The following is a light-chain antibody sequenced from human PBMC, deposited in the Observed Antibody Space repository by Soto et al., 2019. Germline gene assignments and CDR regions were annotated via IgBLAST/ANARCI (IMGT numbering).Light chain of an antibody. Sequence: DIQMTQSPSSLSASVGGRVTLTCRARQGISNYLAWYQKKPGKVPKLLIYAASTLQSGVPSRFSGSGSGTDFTLTISSLQPEDVATYYCQKYNSAPWTFGQGTKVEIK. V-gene: IGKV1-27*01. CDR1: QGISNY. CDR3: QKYNSAPWT. CDR2: AAS. J-gene: IGKJ1*01.